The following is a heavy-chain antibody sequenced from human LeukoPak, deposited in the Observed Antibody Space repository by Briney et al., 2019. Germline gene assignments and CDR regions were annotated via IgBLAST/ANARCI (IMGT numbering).Heavy chain of an antibody. J-gene: IGHJ4*02. V-gene: IGHV4-34*01. CDR3: ARLVVGATLDYFDY. D-gene: IGHD1-26*01. Sequence: SETLSLTCAVYGGSFSGYYWSWIRQPPGKGLEWIGSIYYSGSTYHNPSLQSRVTVSVDTSKNQFSLKLSSVTAADTAVYYCARLVVGATLDYFDYWGQGTLVTVSS. CDR2: IYYSGST. CDR1: GGSFSGYY.